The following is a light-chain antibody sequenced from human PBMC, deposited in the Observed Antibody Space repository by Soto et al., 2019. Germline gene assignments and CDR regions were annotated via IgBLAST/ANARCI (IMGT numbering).Light chain of an antibody. J-gene: IGLJ2*01. V-gene: IGLV1-40*01. CDR1: SSNIGAGYD. Sequence: QSVLTQPPSVSGAPGQRVTISCTGSSSNIGAGYDVHWYQQLPGAAPKLLIYGNSNRPSGVPDRFSGSKSGTSASQAITGLQAEDEADSYCQSYDSSLSVGFGGGTKLTVL. CDR3: QSYDSSLSVG. CDR2: GNS.